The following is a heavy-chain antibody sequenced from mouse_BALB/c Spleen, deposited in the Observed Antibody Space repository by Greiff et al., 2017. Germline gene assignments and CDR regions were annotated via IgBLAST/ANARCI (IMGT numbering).Heavy chain of an antibody. CDR3: ARSHYYEGAWFAY. V-gene: IGHV1S29*02. J-gene: IGHJ3*01. Sequence: EVQLQQSGPELVKPGASVKISCKASGYTFTDYNMHWVKQSHGKSLEWIGYIYPYNGGTGYNQKFKSKATLTVDNSSSTAYMELRSLTSEDSAVYYCARSHYYEGAWFAYWGQGTLVTVSA. CDR2: IYPYNGGT. CDR1: GYTFTDYN. D-gene: IGHD1-2*01.